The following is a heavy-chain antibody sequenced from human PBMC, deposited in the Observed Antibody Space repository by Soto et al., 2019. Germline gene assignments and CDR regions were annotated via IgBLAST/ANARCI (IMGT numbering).Heavy chain of an antibody. CDR2: IIPILGIP. V-gene: IGHV1-69*08. Sequence: QVQLVQSGAEVKKPGSSVKVSCKASGGTFSSYTISWVRQAPGQGLEWMGRIIPILGIPNYAQKFQGRVTITADKSTSTAYMELSSLRSEDTAVYYCARERDQGKIFGPRDYNFYMDVWGKGTTVTVTS. CDR1: GGTFSSYT. D-gene: IGHD3-3*01. J-gene: IGHJ6*03. CDR3: ARERDQGKIFGPRDYNFYMDV.